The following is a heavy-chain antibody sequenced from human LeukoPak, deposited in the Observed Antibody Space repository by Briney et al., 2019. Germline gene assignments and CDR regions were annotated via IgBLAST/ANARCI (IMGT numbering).Heavy chain of an antibody. CDR1: GFTFSGSA. J-gene: IGHJ4*02. CDR2: IRNKANYYAT. D-gene: IGHD3-16*01. V-gene: IGHV3-73*01. CDR3: TGGYDYYFDN. Sequence: GGSLRLSCAASGFTFSGSAMHWVRQASEKGLEWVCHIRNKANYYATAYGASVKGRFIISRDDSKNTAYLQMNSLKTEDTAVYYCTGGYDYYFDNWGQGTLVTVSS.